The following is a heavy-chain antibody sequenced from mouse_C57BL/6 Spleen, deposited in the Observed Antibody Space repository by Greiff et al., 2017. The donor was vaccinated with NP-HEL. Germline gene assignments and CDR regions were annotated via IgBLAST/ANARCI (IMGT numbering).Heavy chain of an antibody. CDR2: IYPGDGDT. CDR1: GYAFSSYW. V-gene: IGHV1-80*01. J-gene: IGHJ4*01. Sequence: QVQLKESGAELVKPGASVKISCKASGYAFSSYWMNWVKQRPGKGLEWIGQIYPGDGDTNYNGKFKGKATLTADKSSSTAYMQLSSLTSEDSAVYFCARGGGMSAMDYWGQGTSVTVSS. CDR3: ARGGGMSAMDY.